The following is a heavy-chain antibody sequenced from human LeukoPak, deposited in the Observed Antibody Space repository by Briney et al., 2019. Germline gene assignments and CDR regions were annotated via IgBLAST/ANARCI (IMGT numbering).Heavy chain of an antibody. CDR2: IRYDGSNK. CDR1: GFTFSSYG. J-gene: IGHJ3*02. CDR3: AKDYDFWSGRASAFDI. D-gene: IGHD3-3*01. Sequence: GGSLRLSCAASGFTFSSYGMHWVRQAPGKGLEWVAFIRYDGSNKYYADSVKGRFTISRDNSKNTLYLQMNSLGAEDTAVYYCAKDYDFWSGRASAFDIWGQGTMVTVSS. V-gene: IGHV3-30*02.